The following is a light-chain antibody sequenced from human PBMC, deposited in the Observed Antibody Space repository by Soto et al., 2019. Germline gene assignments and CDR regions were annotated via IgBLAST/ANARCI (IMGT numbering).Light chain of an antibody. J-gene: IGKJ1*01. Sequence: EIVLTQSPGTLSLSPGERATLSCRASQSVSSSYLAWYQQKPGQAPRLLIYGASSRATGIPDRFSGSGSGTDFTLTISRLEPEDFAVYHCQQYGSSVTFGQGTKVDIK. CDR1: QSVSSSY. V-gene: IGKV3-20*01. CDR2: GAS. CDR3: QQYGSSVT.